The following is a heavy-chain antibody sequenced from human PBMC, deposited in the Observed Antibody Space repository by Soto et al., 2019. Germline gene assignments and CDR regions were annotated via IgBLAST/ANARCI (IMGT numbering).Heavy chain of an antibody. V-gene: IGHV3-23*01. Sequence: EVQLLESGGGLVQQGGSLRLSCAASGFTLSSYAMSWVRQAPGKGLEWVSGTSGSGGSTYYADSVKGRFTISRDNSKNTLYLQMNSLRAEDTAVYYCAKDINSDYYDSGGYSSDAFDIWGQGTMVTFSS. CDR2: TSGSGGST. CDR3: AKDINSDYYDSGGYSSDAFDI. D-gene: IGHD3-22*01. J-gene: IGHJ3*02. CDR1: GFTLSSYA.